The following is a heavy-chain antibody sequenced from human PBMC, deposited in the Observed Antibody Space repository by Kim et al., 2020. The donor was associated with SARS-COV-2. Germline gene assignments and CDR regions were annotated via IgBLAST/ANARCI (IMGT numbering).Heavy chain of an antibody. CDR2: INHSGST. J-gene: IGHJ4*02. Sequence: SETLSLTCAVYGGSFSGYYWSWIRQPPGKGLEWIGEINHSGSTNYNPYLKSRVTISVDTSKKQFSLKLSSVTTADTAVYYCARAGEIAAAGRLWSDYWGQGTLVTVSS. D-gene: IGHD6-13*01. CDR3: ARAGEIAAAGRLWSDY. V-gene: IGHV4-34*01. CDR1: GGSFSGYY.